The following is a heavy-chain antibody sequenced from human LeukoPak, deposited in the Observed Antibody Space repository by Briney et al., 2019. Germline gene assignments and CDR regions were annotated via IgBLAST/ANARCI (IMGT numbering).Heavy chain of an antibody. Sequence: GGSLRLSCAASGFTVSSNYMSWVRQAPGKGLEWVSVIYSGGSTYYADSVKGRFTISRDNSKNTLYLQMNSLRAEDTAVYYCARGGGGWYDNAFDIWGQGTMVTVSS. CDR3: ARGGGGWYDNAFDI. V-gene: IGHV3-66*01. CDR2: IYSGGST. J-gene: IGHJ3*02. CDR1: GFTVSSNY. D-gene: IGHD6-19*01.